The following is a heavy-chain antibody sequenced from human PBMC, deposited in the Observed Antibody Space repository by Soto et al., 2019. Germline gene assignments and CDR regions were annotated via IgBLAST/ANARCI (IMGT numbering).Heavy chain of an antibody. V-gene: IGHV4-34*01. CDR1: GGSFSGYY. J-gene: IGHJ4*02. Sequence: SETLSLTCAVYGGSFSGYYWSWIRQPPGKGLEWIGEINHSGSTNYNPSLKSRVTISVDTSKNQFSLKLSSVTAADTAVYYCARQTTDIVVVVAAVYFDYWGQGTLVTVSS. CDR2: INHSGST. CDR3: ARQTTDIVVVVAAVYFDY. D-gene: IGHD2-15*01.